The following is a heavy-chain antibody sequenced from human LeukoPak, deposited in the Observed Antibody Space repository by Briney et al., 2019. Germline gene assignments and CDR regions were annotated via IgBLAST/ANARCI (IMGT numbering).Heavy chain of an antibody. D-gene: IGHD3-3*01. CDR3: ARDGDSRSWNFDY. J-gene: IGHJ4*02. Sequence: PGGSLRLSCAASGFTFSSYSMNWVRQAPGKGLEGVSSISSSSSYIYSADSVKGRFTISRDNAKNSLYLQTNSLRAEDTAVYYSARDGDSRSWNFDYWGQGGLVTVSS. V-gene: IGHV3-21*01. CDR1: GFTFSSYS. CDR2: ISSSSSYI.